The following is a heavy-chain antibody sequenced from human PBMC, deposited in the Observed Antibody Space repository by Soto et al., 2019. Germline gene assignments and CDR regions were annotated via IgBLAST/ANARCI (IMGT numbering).Heavy chain of an antibody. V-gene: IGHV4-59*01. CDR1: GGSISSYY. CDR3: ARDAGYSNYVGGFWFDP. Sequence: PSETLSLTCTVSGGSISSYYWSWIRQPPGKGLEWIGYIYYSGSTNYNPSLKSRVTISVDTSKNQFSLKLSSVTAADTAVYYCARDAGYSNYVGGFWFDPWGQGTLVTVFS. J-gene: IGHJ5*02. CDR2: IYYSGST. D-gene: IGHD4-4*01.